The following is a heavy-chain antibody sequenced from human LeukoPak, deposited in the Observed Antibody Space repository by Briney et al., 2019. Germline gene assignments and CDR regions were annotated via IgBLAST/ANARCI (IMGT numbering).Heavy chain of an antibody. D-gene: IGHD6-13*01. CDR2: ISYDGSNK. Sequence: PGGSLRLSCAASGFTFSSYGMHWVRQAPGKGLEWVAVISYDGSNKYYADSVKGRFTISRDNSKNTLYLQMNSLRAEDTAVYYCASPIAAAAPGVYGMDVWGQGTTVTVSS. CDR1: GFTFSSYG. V-gene: IGHV3-30*03. J-gene: IGHJ6*02. CDR3: ASPIAAAAPGVYGMDV.